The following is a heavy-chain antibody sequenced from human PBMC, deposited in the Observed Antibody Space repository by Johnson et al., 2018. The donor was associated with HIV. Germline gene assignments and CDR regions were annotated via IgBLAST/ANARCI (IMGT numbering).Heavy chain of an antibody. J-gene: IGHJ3*01. CDR3: ARDKSGSYRGAFDV. D-gene: IGHD1-26*01. Sequence: VQLVESGGGLVQPGGSLRLSCAASGFTFSSYAMHWVRQAPGKGLEYVSAISSNGGSTYYANSVKGRFTISRDNSKNTLYLQMNTLRAEDTALYYCARDKSGSYRGAFDVWGQGTMVTVSS. V-gene: IGHV3-64*01. CDR2: ISSNGGST. CDR1: GFTFSSYA.